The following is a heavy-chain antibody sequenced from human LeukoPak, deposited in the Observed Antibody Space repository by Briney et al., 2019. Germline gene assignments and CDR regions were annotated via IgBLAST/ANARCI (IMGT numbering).Heavy chain of an antibody. CDR1: GFTFSDYY. D-gene: IGHD5-18*01. J-gene: IGHJ6*03. CDR3: ARWGNTAMVTYHYYYMDV. V-gene: IGHV3-11*06. CDR2: ISSSSSYI. Sequence: GGSLRLSCAASGFTFSDYYMTWIRQAPGKGLEWVSSISSSSSYIYYADSVKGRFTISRDNAKNSLYLQMNSLRAEDTAVYYCARWGNTAMVTYHYYYMDVWGKGTTVTVSS.